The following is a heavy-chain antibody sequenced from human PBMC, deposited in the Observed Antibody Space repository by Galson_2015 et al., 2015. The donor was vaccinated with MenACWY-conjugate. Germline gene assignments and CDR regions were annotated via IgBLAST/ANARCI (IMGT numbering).Heavy chain of an antibody. J-gene: IGHJ5*02. CDR3: AREWADKDADSYGWCDP. CDR1: GFTFTSHY. Sequence: SVKVSCKASGFTFTSHYFHWVRQAPGQDLEWMGIMHPSSNATVYAQKFQGRVTLTWDTSTTTVYMDLISLRSEDTAVYYCAREWADKDADSYGWCDPWGQGTLDTVS. CDR2: MHPSSNAT. V-gene: IGHV1-46*01. D-gene: IGHD3-10*01.